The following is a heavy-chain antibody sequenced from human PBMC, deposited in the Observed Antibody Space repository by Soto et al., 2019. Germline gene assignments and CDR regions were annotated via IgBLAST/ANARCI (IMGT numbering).Heavy chain of an antibody. CDR1: GYSISSGFY. J-gene: IGHJ4*02. V-gene: IGHV4-38-2*02. D-gene: IGHD3-10*01. Sequence: LSLTCSVSGYSISSGFYWDWIRQPPGKGLEWIGSIYHRGNTYYNPSHNGRITISLDTSKNQFSLRLTSVTAADTAVYYCARGEVRGLIATGLDYWSQGALVTVSS. CDR3: ARGEVRGLIATGLDY. CDR2: IYHRGNT.